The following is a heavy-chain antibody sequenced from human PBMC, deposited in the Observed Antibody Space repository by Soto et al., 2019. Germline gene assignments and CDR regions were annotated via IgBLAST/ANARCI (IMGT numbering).Heavy chain of an antibody. CDR1: GFTFSSYA. CDR2: ISGSGGST. J-gene: IGHJ5*02. Sequence: EVQLLESGGGLVQPGGSLRLSCAASGFTFSSYAMSWVRQAPGKGLEWVSAISGSGGSTYYADSVKGRFTISRDNSKNTLYLQMNSLRAEDTAVYYCAKAFRSGSYYDGWFDPWGQGTLVTVSS. V-gene: IGHV3-23*01. CDR3: AKAFRSGSYYDGWFDP. D-gene: IGHD1-26*01.